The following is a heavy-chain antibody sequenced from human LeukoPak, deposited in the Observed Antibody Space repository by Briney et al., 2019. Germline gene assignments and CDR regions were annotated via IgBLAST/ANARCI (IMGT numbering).Heavy chain of an antibody. CDR3: ARDKYVGATHFDY. CDR2: ISYDGSNK. J-gene: IGHJ4*02. D-gene: IGHD1-26*01. V-gene: IGHV3-30-3*01. CDR1: GFTFSSYA. Sequence: GGSLRLSYAASGFTFSSYAMHWVRQAPGKGLEWVAVISYDGSNKYYADSVKGRFTISRDNSKNTLYLQMNSLRAEDTAVYYCARDKYVGATHFDYWGQGTLVTVSS.